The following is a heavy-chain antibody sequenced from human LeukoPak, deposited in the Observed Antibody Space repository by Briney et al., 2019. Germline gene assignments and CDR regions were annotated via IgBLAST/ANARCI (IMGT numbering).Heavy chain of an antibody. CDR1: GGTFSSYA. D-gene: IGHD3-10*01. CDR3: ARDDNGGYYYGSGSYSTDY. V-gene: IGHV1-69*13. J-gene: IGHJ4*02. Sequence: ASVKVSCKASGGTFSSYAISWVRQAPGQGLEWMGGFIPIFGTANYAQKFQGRVTITADESTSTAYMELSSLRSEDTAVYYCARDDNGGYYYGSGSYSTDYWGQGTLVTVSS. CDR2: FIPIFGTA.